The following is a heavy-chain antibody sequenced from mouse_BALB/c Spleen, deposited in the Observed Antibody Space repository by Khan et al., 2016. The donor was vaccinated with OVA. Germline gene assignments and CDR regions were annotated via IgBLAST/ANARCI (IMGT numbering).Heavy chain of an antibody. J-gene: IGHJ3*01. D-gene: IGHD2-1*01. Sequence: QVQLQQPGPQLVRPGASVKISCKASGYSFTSYWMHWVKQRPGQGLEWIGMIDPSDSETRLNQKFKDKATLTVDKSSSTAYMQLSSPTSEDSAVYYCARRPYGNYGFAYWGQGTLVTVSA. CDR2: IDPSDSET. CDR1: GYSFTSYW. V-gene: IGHV1S126*01. CDR3: ARRPYGNYGFAY.